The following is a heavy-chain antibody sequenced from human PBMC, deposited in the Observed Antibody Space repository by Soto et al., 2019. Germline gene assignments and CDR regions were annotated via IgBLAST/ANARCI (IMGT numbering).Heavy chain of an antibody. CDR3: AKGASLSYGSGNVRFFVDI. CDR1: GFTFSSYG. V-gene: IGHV3-30*18. Sequence: QVQLVESGGGVVQPGRSLRLSCAASGFTFSSYGMHWVRQAPGKGLEWVAVISYDGSNKYYADSVKGRFTISRDNSKNTLYLQMNSLRAEDTAVYYCAKGASLSYGSGNVRFFVDIWGQGTMVTVSS. D-gene: IGHD3-10*01. J-gene: IGHJ3*02. CDR2: ISYDGSNK.